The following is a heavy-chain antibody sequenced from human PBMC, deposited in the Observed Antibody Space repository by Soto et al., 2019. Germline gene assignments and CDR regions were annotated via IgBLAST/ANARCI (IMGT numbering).Heavy chain of an antibody. D-gene: IGHD2-8*01. J-gene: IGHJ6*02. V-gene: IGHV1-2*02. Sequence: GASVKVSCKASGYTFTGYYMHWVRQAPGQGLEWMGWINANSGGTNYAQKFQGRVTMTIDTSTGTAYMELRSLTSDDTAIYYCAKNGQPPYYYYGLDVRGQGTKVTVSS. CDR2: INANSGGT. CDR3: AKNGQPPYYYYGLDV. CDR1: GYTFTGYY.